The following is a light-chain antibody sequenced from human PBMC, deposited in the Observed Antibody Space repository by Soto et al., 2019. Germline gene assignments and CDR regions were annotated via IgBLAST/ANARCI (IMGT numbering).Light chain of an antibody. Sequence: EIVLTQSPGTLSLSPGERATLSCRASQSVSSSYLAWYQQKPGQAPRFLIYDASISATGIPDRFSGSGSGTDFTLTISRVEPEDFAVYYCQQYGSSPLTFGGGTKVEIK. V-gene: IGKV3-20*01. CDR1: QSVSSSY. J-gene: IGKJ4*01. CDR2: DAS. CDR3: QQYGSSPLT.